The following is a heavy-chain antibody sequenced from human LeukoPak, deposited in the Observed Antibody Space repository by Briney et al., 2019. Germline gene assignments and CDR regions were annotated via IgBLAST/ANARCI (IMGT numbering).Heavy chain of an antibody. J-gene: IGHJ5*02. Sequence: ASVKVSCKASGYTFTGYYIHWVRQAPGQGLEWMGWINPKSGDTKYAQNFQGRVTMTRDTSISTAYMELSRLRSDDTAVYYCARLGEYYYGSGSYINSFDPWGQGTLVTVSS. D-gene: IGHD3-10*01. V-gene: IGHV1-2*02. CDR3: ARLGEYYYGSGSYINSFDP. CDR2: INPKSGDT. CDR1: GYTFTGYY.